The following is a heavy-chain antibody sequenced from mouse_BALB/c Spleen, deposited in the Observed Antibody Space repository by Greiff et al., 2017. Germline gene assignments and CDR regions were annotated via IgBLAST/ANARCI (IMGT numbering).Heavy chain of an antibody. CDR1: GFTFSSFG. CDR2: ISSGSSTI. J-gene: IGHJ2*01. CDR3: ARRERYGYYFDY. Sequence: DVKLVESGGGLVQPGGSRKLSCAASGFTFSSFGMHWVRQAPEKGLEWVAYISSGSSTIYYADTVKGRFTISRDNPKNTLFLQMTSLRSEDTAMYYCARRERYGYYFDYWGQGTTLTVSS. V-gene: IGHV5-17*02. D-gene: IGHD2-14*01.